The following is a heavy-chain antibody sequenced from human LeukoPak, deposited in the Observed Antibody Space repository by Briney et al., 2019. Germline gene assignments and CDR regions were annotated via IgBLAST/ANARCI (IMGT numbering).Heavy chain of an antibody. CDR2: INPNSGGT. Sequence: GASVKVSCKASGYTFTGYYMHWVRQAPGQGLEWMGRINPNSGGTNYAQKFQGRVTMTRDTSISTAYMELSRLRSDDTAVYYCARSRYCSGGSCYSGWFDPWGQGTLVTVSS. D-gene: IGHD2-15*01. CDR3: ARSRYCSGGSCYSGWFDP. V-gene: IGHV1-2*06. J-gene: IGHJ5*02. CDR1: GYTFTGYY.